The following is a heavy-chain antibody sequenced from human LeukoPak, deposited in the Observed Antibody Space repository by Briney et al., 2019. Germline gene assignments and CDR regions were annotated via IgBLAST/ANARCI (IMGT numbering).Heavy chain of an antibody. CDR3: ANHVGQTYYDFWSGYYFDY. Sequence: GGSLRLSCAASGFTFSSYSMNWVRQAPGKGLEWVSYISTSSSTIYYADSVKGRFTISRDNSKNTLYLQMNSLRAEDTAVYYCANHVGQTYYDFWSGYYFDYWGQGTLVTVSS. CDR1: GFTFSSYS. CDR2: ISTSSSTI. J-gene: IGHJ4*02. D-gene: IGHD3-3*01. V-gene: IGHV3-48*01.